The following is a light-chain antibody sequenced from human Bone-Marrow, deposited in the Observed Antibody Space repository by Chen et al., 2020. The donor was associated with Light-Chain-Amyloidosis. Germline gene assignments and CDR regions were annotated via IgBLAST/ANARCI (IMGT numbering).Light chain of an antibody. J-gene: IGLJ2*01. V-gene: IGLV3-25*03. CDR2: RDT. Sequence: SSELPQPPSVSVSPGPTAGITCSGDDLPTKYAYWYQQKPGQAPVLVIHRDTERPSGISERFSGSSSGTTATLTISGVQAEDEADYHCQSADSSGTYEVIFGGGTKLTVL. CDR1: DLPTKY. CDR3: QSADSSGTYEVI.